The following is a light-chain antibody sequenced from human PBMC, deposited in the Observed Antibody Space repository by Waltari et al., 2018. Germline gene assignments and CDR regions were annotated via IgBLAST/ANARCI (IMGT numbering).Light chain of an antibody. Sequence: DIQVTQSPSSLSASVGDRVTITCQASQDISHYLNWYQQRPGKAPKVLIYDATLLKIGGPSRLSGSGSGTDFTFAITSLQPEDAATYYCQHFDNLLFTFGQGTKLEI. J-gene: IGKJ2*01. V-gene: IGKV1-33*01. CDR2: DAT. CDR1: QDISHY. CDR3: QHFDNLLFT.